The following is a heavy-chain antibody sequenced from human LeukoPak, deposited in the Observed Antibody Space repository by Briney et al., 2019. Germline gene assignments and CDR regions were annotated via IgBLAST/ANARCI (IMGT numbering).Heavy chain of an antibody. J-gene: IGHJ4*02. CDR2: ISAYNGNT. CDR3: ARSYDSSGYNAYIDY. Sequence: ASVKVSCKASGYTFTSYGISWVRQAPGQGLEWMGWISAYNGNTNYAQKLQGRVTMTRDMSTSTVYMELSSLRSEDTAVYYCARSYDSSGYNAYIDYWGQGTLVTVSS. D-gene: IGHD3-22*01. V-gene: IGHV1-18*01. CDR1: GYTFTSYG.